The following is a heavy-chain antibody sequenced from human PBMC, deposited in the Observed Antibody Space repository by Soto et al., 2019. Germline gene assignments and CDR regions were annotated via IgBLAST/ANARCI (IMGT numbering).Heavy chain of an antibody. V-gene: IGHV3-33*01. CDR2: IWYDGSNK. D-gene: IGHD3-3*01. CDR3: ARDRRTYYYFWSGYYEVDP. J-gene: IGHJ5*02. Sequence: QVQLVESGGGVVQPGRSLRLSCAASGFTFSSYGMHWVRQAPGKGLEWVAVIWYDGSNKYYADSVKGRFTISRDNSKNTLYLQRNSLRAEDTAVYYCARDRRTYYYFWSGYYEVDPWGQGTLVTVSS. CDR1: GFTFSSYG.